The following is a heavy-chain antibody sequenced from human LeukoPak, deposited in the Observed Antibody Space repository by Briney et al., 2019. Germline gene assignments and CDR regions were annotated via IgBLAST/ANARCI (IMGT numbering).Heavy chain of an antibody. V-gene: IGHV1-2*02. CDR3: ARDDGYNPFDY. CDR1: GYTFTSYD. CDR2: INPNSGGT. Sequence: GASVKVSCKASGYTFTSYDINWVRQATGQGLEWMGWINPNSGGTNYAQKFQGRVTMTRDTSISTAYMELSRLRSDDTAVYYCARDDGYNPFDYWGQGTLVTVSS. D-gene: IGHD5-24*01. J-gene: IGHJ4*02.